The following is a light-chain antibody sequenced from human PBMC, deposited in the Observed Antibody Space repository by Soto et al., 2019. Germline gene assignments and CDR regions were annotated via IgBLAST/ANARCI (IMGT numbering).Light chain of an antibody. CDR3: QQYGNIPGP. Sequence: DIQMTQSPSPLSASVGDRVTITCQASHDISENLNWYQQKPGKAPRLLIYGAYNLETGVPSRFSGSGSGKHFSSTISSLQPEDIATYYCQQYGNIPGPFGPGTKVDIK. J-gene: IGKJ3*01. CDR1: HDISEN. CDR2: GAY. V-gene: IGKV1-33*01.